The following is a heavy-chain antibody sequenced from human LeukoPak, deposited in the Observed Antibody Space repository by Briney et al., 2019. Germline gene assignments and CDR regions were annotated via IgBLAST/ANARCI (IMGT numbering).Heavy chain of an antibody. Sequence: GGSLRLSCAASGFTFSSYSMNWVRQAPGKGLEWVSSISTTSNYIYYAESVKGRFTISRDNAKNSLSLQMNSLRAEDTAVYYCARGLCGGDCYDYWGQGTLVTVSS. CDR2: ISTTSNYI. V-gene: IGHV3-21*01. CDR3: ARGLCGGDCYDY. J-gene: IGHJ4*02. D-gene: IGHD2-21*02. CDR1: GFTFSSYS.